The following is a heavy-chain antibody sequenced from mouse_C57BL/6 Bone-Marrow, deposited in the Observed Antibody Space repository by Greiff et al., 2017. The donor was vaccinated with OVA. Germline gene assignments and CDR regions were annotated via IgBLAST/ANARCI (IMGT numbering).Heavy chain of an antibody. Sequence: QVQLQQSGAELVKPGASVKISCKASGYAFSSYWMNWVKQRPGTGLEWIGQIYPGDGDTNYNGKFKGKATLTADKSSSTAYMQLSSLTSEDSAVYFCARAYYSNYVSLYYFDYWGQGTTLTVSS. CDR3: ARAYYSNYVSLYYFDY. CDR2: IYPGDGDT. V-gene: IGHV1-80*01. CDR1: GYAFSSYW. D-gene: IGHD2-5*01. J-gene: IGHJ2*01.